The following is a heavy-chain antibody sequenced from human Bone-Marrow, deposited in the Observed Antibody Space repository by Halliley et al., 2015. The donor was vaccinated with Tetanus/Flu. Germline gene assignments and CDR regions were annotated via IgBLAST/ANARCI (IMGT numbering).Heavy chain of an antibody. CDR1: GFTFSDYY. J-gene: IGHJ4*02. CDR2: ISSSGGNT. D-gene: IGHD3-10*01. V-gene: IGHV3-11*01. CDR3: ARDHRELL. Sequence: SLRLSCAASGFTFSDYYMAWIRQAPGKGLEWISHISSSGGNTYYADSVKGRFTISRDNAKNSLFLQMDSLRAEDTAVYYCARDHRELLWGQGTLVTVSS.